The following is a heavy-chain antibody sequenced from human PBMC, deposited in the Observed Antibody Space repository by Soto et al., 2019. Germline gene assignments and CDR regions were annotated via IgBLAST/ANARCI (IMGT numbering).Heavy chain of an antibody. CDR2: IKTKPDDGTI. CDR3: TTSNLGVDF. D-gene: IGHD3-16*01. CDR1: GLIFSDVW. J-gene: IGHJ4*02. V-gene: IGHV3-15*01. Sequence: GGSLRLSCAASGLIFSDVWMTWVRQAPGKGLEWVGRIKTKPDDGTIDYAAPVRGRFTISRDDSKNTLYLQMTSLTPDDTGVYYCTTSNLGVDFWGPGNLVTVSS.